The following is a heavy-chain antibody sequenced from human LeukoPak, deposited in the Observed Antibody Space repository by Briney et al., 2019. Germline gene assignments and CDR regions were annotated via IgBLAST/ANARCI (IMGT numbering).Heavy chain of an antibody. D-gene: IGHD3-16*02. V-gene: IGHV1-18*01. Sequence: ASVKVSCKASGYTFTSYGISWVRQAPGQGLEWMGWISAYNGNTNYAQKLQGRVTMTTDTSTSTAYMELRSLRSDDTAVYYCAREQYDYVWGSYPTLIDYWGQGTLVTVSS. CDR3: AREQYDYVWGSYPTLIDY. J-gene: IGHJ4*02. CDR1: GYTFTSYG. CDR2: ISAYNGNT.